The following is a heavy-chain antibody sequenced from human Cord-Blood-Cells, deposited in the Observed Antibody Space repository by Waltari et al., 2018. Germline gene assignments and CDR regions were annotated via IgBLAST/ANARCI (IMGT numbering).Heavy chain of an antibody. V-gene: IGHV1-8*03. CDR3: ASYSHSSGWYWFDP. CDR2: MNPNSGNT. J-gene: IGHJ5*02. Sequence: QVQLVQSGAEVKKPGASVKVSCKASGYTFTSSDINWVRRATGQGLEWMGWMNPNSGNTGYAQKFQGRVTITRNTSISTAYMELSSLRSEDTAVYYCASYSHSSGWYWFDPWGQGTLVTVSS. D-gene: IGHD6-19*01. CDR1: GYTFTSSD.